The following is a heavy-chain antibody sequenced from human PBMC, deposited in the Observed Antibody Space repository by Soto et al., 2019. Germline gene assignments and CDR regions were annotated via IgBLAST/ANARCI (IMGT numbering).Heavy chain of an antibody. J-gene: IGHJ6*02. CDR1: GFTFSSYS. V-gene: IGHV3-21*01. CDR3: ERGDSRPTKQLCYGMDV. Sequence: PGGSLRLSCAASGFTFSSYSMNWVRQAPGKGLEWVSSISSSSSYIYYADSVKGRFTISRDNAKNSLYLQMNSLRAEDTAVYYCERGDSRPTKQLCYGMDVWVQWTRVTVS. CDR2: ISSSSSYI. D-gene: IGHD6-13*01.